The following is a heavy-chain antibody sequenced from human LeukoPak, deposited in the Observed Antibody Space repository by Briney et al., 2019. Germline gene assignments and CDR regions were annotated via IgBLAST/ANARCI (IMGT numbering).Heavy chain of an antibody. D-gene: IGHD3-10*01. CDR1: GFTFSSYW. Sequence: GGSLRLSCAASGFTFSSYWMHWVRQAPGKGLVWVSRIHSDGTSTTYADSVKGRFTISRDNAKNSLYLQIDSLRDEDTAVYYCARGNYGSGSYYNKNWFDPWGQGTLVTVSS. CDR3: ARGNYGSGSYYNKNWFDP. V-gene: IGHV3-74*01. J-gene: IGHJ5*02. CDR2: IHSDGTST.